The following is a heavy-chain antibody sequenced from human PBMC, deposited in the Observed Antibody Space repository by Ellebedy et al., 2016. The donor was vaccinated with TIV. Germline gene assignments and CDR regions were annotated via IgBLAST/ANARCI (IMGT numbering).Heavy chain of an antibody. D-gene: IGHD5-24*01. CDR2: ISGNGGST. CDR3: ARSRWLQPDYDY. Sequence: GGSLRLSCAASGFTFSNYAMSWVRQAPGKGLEWVSGISGNGGSTYYADSVKGRFTISRDNSKNTLYLQMNSLRAEDTAVYSCARSRWLQPDYDYWGQGTLVSVSS. J-gene: IGHJ4*02. CDR1: GFTFSNYA. V-gene: IGHV3-23*01.